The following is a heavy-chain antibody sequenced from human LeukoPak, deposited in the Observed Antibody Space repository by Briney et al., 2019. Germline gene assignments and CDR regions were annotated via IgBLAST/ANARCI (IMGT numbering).Heavy chain of an antibody. CDR2: MFISGST. CDR1: GASISSYF. J-gene: IGHJ4*02. D-gene: IGHD3-22*01. CDR3: ASGHYDSSGYVDDY. Sequence: PSETLSLTCTVSGASISSYFWTWIRQPAGKGLEWIGRMFISGSTDYNPSLKSRVTMSLDTSRNQFSLKLNTVTAADTAVYYCASGHYDSSGYVDDYWGQGTLVTVSS. V-gene: IGHV4-4*07.